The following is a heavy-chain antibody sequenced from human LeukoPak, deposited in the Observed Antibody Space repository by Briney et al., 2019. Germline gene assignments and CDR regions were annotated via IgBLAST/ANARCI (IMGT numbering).Heavy chain of an antibody. CDR2: ISSSSNII. CDR1: GFTFSTSS. J-gene: IGHJ4*02. CDR3: VRESRGYYLFDY. Sequence: SGGSLRLPCAASGFTFSTSSMNWVRQAPGKGLEWVSYISSSSNIIHYADSVKGRFTISRDNAKNSLYLQMNSLRDEDTAVYYCVRESRGYYLFDYWGQGTLVTVSS. V-gene: IGHV3-48*02. D-gene: IGHD3-22*01.